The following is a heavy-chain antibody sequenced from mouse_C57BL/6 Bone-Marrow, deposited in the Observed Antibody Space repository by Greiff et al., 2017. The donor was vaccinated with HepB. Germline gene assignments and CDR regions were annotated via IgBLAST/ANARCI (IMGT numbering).Heavy chain of an antibody. V-gene: IGHV5-4*03. CDR2: ISDGGSYT. CDR3: ATYYYGRD. J-gene: IGHJ2*01. CDR1: GFTFSSYA. Sequence: EVKVVESGGGLVKPGGSLKLSCAASGFTFSSYAMSWVRQTPEKRLEWVATISDGGSYTYYPDNVKGRFTISRDNAKNNLYLQMSHLKSEDTAMYYCATYYYGRDWGHGPTLTVSS. D-gene: IGHD1-1*01.